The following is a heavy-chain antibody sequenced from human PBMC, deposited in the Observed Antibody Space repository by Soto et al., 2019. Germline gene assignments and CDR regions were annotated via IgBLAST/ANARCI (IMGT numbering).Heavy chain of an antibody. J-gene: IGHJ4*02. CDR3: ARDNPPLGY. CDR1: GYIFTSYI. CDR2: INVVNGET. Sequence: GASVKVSCKASGYIFTSYIIHWVRQAPGQRLEWMGWINVVNGETRFSQKLQGRFTITRDTSANTAFMELTSLRSEDTAVYYCARDNPPLGYWGQGTLVTVSS. V-gene: IGHV1-3*01.